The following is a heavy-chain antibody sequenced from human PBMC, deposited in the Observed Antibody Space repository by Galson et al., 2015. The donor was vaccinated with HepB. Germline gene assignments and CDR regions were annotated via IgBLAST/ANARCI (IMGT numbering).Heavy chain of an antibody. D-gene: IGHD3-22*01. Sequence: SLRLSCAASGFTLSSNAMSWVRQVPGKGLEWVSEISGSGGSTHYADSVEGRFTISSDSSKNTLFLQMSSLRAEDTAVYYCAKQNRSGWSESWGQGTQVTVSS. CDR3: AKQNRSGWSES. CDR2: ISGSGGST. CDR1: GFTLSSNA. J-gene: IGHJ5*01. V-gene: IGHV3-23*01.